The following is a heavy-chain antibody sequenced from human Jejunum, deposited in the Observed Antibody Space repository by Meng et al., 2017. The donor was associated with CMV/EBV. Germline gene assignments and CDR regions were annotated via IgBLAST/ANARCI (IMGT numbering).Heavy chain of an antibody. Sequence: SGSTFRNSATSWVRRAPGQGLEWMGNIIPVFDKTNYAQKCQGRVTIPADSSTNTAYMELSSLRSDDTAIYYCARGHYHHYYYYADVWGQGTSVTVSS. V-gene: IGHV1-69*04. CDR2: IIPVFDKT. CDR3: ARGHYHHYYYYADV. J-gene: IGHJ6*02. CDR1: GSTFRNSA. D-gene: IGHD3-10*01.